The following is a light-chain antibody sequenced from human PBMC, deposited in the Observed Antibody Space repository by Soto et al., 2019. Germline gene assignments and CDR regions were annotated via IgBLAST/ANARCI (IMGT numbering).Light chain of an antibody. V-gene: IGKV1-27*01. CDR2: AAS. Sequence: DIQMTQSPSSLSSSVGDRVTITCRASQGISNYLAWYQQKPGKVPKLLIYAASTLPSGVPSRFSGSGSGTDFTLTISSLQPEDVAAYYCQKYNSAPCTFGQGTKVEIK. CDR1: QGISNY. J-gene: IGKJ1*01. CDR3: QKYNSAPCT.